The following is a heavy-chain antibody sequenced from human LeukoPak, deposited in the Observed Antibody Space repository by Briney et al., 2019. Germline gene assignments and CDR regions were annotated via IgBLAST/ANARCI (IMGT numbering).Heavy chain of an antibody. CDR3: AGAKWELPPGYKRTRDLSYYFDY. CDR2: IYSGGST. Sequence: SGGSLRLSCAASGFTVSSNYMSWVRQAPGKGLEWVSVIYSGGSTYYADSVKGLFTISRDNSKNTLYLQMNSLRAEDTAVYYCAGAKWELPPGYKRTRDLSYYFDYWGQGTLVTVSS. J-gene: IGHJ4*02. D-gene: IGHD1-26*01. CDR1: GFTVSSNY. V-gene: IGHV3-53*01.